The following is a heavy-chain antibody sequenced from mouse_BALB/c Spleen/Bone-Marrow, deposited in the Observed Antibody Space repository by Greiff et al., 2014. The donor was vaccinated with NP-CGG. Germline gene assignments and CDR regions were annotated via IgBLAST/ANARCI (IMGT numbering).Heavy chain of an antibody. Sequence: VQLKQSGAELVKPGASVKLSCTASGFNIKDTYIHWVKQRPEQGLEWIGRIDPANGNTKYDPKFQGKATITTDTSSNTAYLQLSSLTSEDTAVYYGASYYYGRSSFACWGQGTLVTVSA. CDR3: ASYYYGRSSFAC. V-gene: IGHV14-3*02. CDR2: IDPANGNT. CDR1: GFNIKDTY. D-gene: IGHD1-1*01. J-gene: IGHJ3*01.